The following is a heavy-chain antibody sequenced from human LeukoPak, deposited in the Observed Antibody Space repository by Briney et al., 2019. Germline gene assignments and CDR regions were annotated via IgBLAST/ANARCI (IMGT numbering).Heavy chain of an antibody. CDR3: AREPWREATSRYFDL. CDR2: IYYSGST. J-gene: IGHJ2*01. Sequence: SETLSLTCTVSGGSISSGDYYWSWIRQPPGNGMGWIGYIYYSGSTYYNPYLKSRVTISVDTSTYQFSLKLSSVTAADTAVYYCAREPWREATSRYFDLWGRGTLVTVSS. V-gene: IGHV4-30-4*01. CDR1: GGSISSGDYY.